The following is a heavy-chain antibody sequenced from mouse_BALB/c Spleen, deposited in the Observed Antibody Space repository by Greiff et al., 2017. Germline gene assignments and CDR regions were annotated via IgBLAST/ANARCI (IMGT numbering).Heavy chain of an antibody. D-gene: IGHD2-1*01. Sequence: EVQVVESGGGLVKPGGSLKLSCAASGFTFSSYTMSWVRQTPEKRLEWVATISSGGGNTYYPDSVKGRFTISRDNAKNNLYLQMSSLRSEDTALYYCARYGNYPYYAMDYWGQGTSVTVSS. V-gene: IGHV5-9*03. CDR2: ISSGGGNT. CDR1: GFTFSSYT. J-gene: IGHJ4*01. CDR3: ARYGNYPYYAMDY.